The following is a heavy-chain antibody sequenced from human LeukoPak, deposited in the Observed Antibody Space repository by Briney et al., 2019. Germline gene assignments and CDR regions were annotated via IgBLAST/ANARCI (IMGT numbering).Heavy chain of an antibody. J-gene: IGHJ4*02. CDR2: INNDGSST. CDR1: GFTFNSYW. Sequence: QPGGSLRLSCAASGFTFNSYWMHWVCQAPGKGLVWVSRINNDGSSTNYADSVKGRFTTSRDNAKNTLYLQMNSLRAEDTAVYYCALRYCTSTSCYPYFDYWGQGTVVTVSS. CDR3: ALRYCTSTSCYPYFDY. V-gene: IGHV3-74*01. D-gene: IGHD2-2*01.